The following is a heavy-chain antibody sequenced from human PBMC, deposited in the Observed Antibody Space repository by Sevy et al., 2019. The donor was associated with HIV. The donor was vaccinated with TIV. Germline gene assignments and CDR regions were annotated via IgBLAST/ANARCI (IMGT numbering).Heavy chain of an antibody. D-gene: IGHD3-22*01. CDR2: IKQDGSEK. CDR3: AREGYYESDAFDI. V-gene: IGHV3-7*03. J-gene: IGHJ3*02. Sequence: GGSLRLSCAASGFTFSSYWMSWVRQAPGKGLEWVANIKQDGSEKYYVASVKGRFTISRDNAKNSLYLQMNSLRAEDTAVYYCAREGYYESDAFDIWGQGTMVTVSS. CDR1: GFTFSSYW.